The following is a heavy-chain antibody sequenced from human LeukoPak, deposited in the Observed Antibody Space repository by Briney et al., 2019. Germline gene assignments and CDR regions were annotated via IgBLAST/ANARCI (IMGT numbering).Heavy chain of an antibody. D-gene: IGHD6-19*01. J-gene: IGHJ6*03. CDR3: ARGGIAVAGGFSAYYYYYMDV. Sequence: PGGSLRLSCVASGFTFDDYTMHWVRQAPGKGLEWVSLISWDGSTTYYEDSVKGRFTISRDNAKNSLYLQMNSLRAEDTAVYYCARGGIAVAGGFSAYYYYYMDVWGKGTTVTVSS. V-gene: IGHV3-43*01. CDR1: GFTFDDYT. CDR2: ISWDGSTT.